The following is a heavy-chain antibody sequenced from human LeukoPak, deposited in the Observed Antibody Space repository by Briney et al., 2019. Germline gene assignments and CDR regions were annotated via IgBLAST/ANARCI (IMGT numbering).Heavy chain of an antibody. V-gene: IGHV1-18*01. CDR2: ISAYNGST. CDR3: ARDPEDSSGWYVGVDY. J-gene: IGHJ4*02. CDR1: GYTFTSYG. Sequence: ASVKVSCKASGYTFTSYGISWVRQAPGQGLEWMGWISAYNGSTNYAQKLQGRVTMTTDTSTSTAYMELRSLRSDDTAVYYCARDPEDSSGWYVGVDYWGQGTLVTVSS. D-gene: IGHD6-19*01.